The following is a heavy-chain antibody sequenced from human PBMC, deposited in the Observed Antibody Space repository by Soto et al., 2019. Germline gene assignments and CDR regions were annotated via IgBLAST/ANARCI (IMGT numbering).Heavy chain of an antibody. V-gene: IGHV3-30-3*01. CDR1: GFTFSSYA. J-gene: IGHJ4*02. D-gene: IGHD3-3*01. Sequence: GGSLRLSCAASGFTFSSYAMHWVRPAPGKGLEWVAVISYDGSNKYYADSVKGRFTISRDNSKNTLYLQMNSLRAEDTAVYYCARDLLSTGITIFGVVIMGFDYWGQGTLVTVSS. CDR2: ISYDGSNK. CDR3: ARDLLSTGITIFGVVIMGFDY.